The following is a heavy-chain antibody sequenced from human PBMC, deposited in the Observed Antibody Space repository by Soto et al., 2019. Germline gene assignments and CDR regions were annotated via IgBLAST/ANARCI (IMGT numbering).Heavy chain of an antibody. J-gene: IGHJ3*02. Sequence: QVQLQESGPGLVKPSETLSLTCTVSGGSISSYYWSWIRQPPGKGLEWIGYIYYSGSTNYNPSLKSRVTISVDTSKNQFSLKLSSVTAADTAVYYCARVGGSGSFAFDIWGQGTMVTVSS. CDR1: GGSISSYY. CDR3: ARVGGSGSFAFDI. D-gene: IGHD3-10*01. CDR2: IYYSGST. V-gene: IGHV4-59*01.